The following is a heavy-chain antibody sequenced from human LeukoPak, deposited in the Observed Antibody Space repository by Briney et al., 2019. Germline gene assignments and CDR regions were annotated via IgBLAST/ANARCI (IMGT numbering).Heavy chain of an antibody. CDR1: GFTVSNNY. D-gene: IGHD3-16*01. CDR3: AGRRVLDASFDY. Sequence: PGGSLRLSCAASGFTVSNNYMSWVRQAPGKGLEWVSVIYSGDNTYYVESVKGRFTISRDNSKNTLFLQTNRLRAEDTAVYYCAGRRVLDASFDYWGHGTLVTVSS. J-gene: IGHJ4*01. CDR2: IYSGDNT. V-gene: IGHV3-66*02.